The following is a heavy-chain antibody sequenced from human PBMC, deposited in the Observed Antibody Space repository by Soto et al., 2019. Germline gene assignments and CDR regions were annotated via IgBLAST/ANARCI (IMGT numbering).Heavy chain of an antibody. CDR1: GFTFSSYA. V-gene: IGHV3-23*01. D-gene: IGHD5-12*01. Sequence: SGGSLRLSCAASGFTFSSYAMSWVRQAPGKGLEWVSAISGSGGSTYYADSVKGRFTISRDNSKNTLYLQMNSLRAEDTAVYYYAKAQMATISSAFDIWGQGTMVTVSS. J-gene: IGHJ3*02. CDR3: AKAQMATISSAFDI. CDR2: ISGSGGST.